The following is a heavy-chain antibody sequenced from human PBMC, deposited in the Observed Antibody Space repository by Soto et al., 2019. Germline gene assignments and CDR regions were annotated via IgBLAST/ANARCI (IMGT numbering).Heavy chain of an antibody. D-gene: IGHD3-22*01. CDR1: GFTFSNYC. CDR3: AKDPNSSGYPYYYPMDV. Sequence: GGSLRLSCAASGFTFSNYCMHWVRQAPGKGPEWVAVISYDGSNKYYADSVKGRFTISRDNSENTLSLQMNSLRAEDTAVYYCAKDPNSSGYPYYYPMDVWGQGTTVTVSS. J-gene: IGHJ6*02. V-gene: IGHV3-30*18. CDR2: ISYDGSNK.